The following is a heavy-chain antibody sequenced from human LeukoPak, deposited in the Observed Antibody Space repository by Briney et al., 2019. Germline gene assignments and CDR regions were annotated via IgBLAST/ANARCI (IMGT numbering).Heavy chain of an antibody. CDR3: ATDYYDSSGYYTGTY. Sequence: GGSLRLSCAASGFTFSIYTMNWVRQAPGKGLEWISYISTNSGTIWYADSVKGRFSISRDNAKNSLFLHMNSLRADDTAVYYCATDYYDSSGYYTGTYWGQGTLVTVSS. V-gene: IGHV3-48*01. CDR1: GFTFSIYT. D-gene: IGHD3-22*01. J-gene: IGHJ4*02. CDR2: ISTNSGTI.